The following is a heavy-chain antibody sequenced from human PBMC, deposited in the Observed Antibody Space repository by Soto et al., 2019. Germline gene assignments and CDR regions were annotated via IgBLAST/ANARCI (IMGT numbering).Heavy chain of an antibody. V-gene: IGHV3-33*01. CDR3: AAGYCSGGSCYTAFDY. D-gene: IGHD2-15*01. CDR2: IWCDGSNK. CDR1: GFTFSSYG. J-gene: IGHJ4*02. Sequence: GGSLRLSCAASGFTFSSYGMHWVRQAPGKGLEWVAVIWCDGSNKYYADSVKGRFTISRDNSKNTLYLQMNSLRAEDTAVYYCAAGYCSGGSCYTAFDYWGQGTLVTVSS.